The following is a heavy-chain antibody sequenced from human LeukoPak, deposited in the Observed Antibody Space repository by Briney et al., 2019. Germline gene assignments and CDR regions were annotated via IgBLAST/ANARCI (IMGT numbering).Heavy chain of an antibody. CDR3: ARLAPATHWP. V-gene: IGHV4-39*01. D-gene: IGHD2-15*01. Sequence: SETLSLTCTVSGGSISSSSYYWGWIRQPPGKGLEWIESIYYSGSTYYNPSLKSRVTISVDTSKNQFSLKLSSVTAADTAVYYCARLAPATHWPWGQGTLVTVSS. J-gene: IGHJ5*02. CDR2: IYYSGST. CDR1: GGSISSSSYY.